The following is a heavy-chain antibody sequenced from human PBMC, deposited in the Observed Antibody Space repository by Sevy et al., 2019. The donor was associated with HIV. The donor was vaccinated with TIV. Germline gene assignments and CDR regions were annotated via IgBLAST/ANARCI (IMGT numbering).Heavy chain of an antibody. Sequence: GGSLRLSCAASGFTFSSYAMSWVRQAPGKGLEWVSGISGSGGSTNYADSVKGRFTISRDNSKNTLYLQMNTLRAEDTAVYYCAKGDYYYDSSGYPFDCWVQGTLVTVSS. CDR3: AKGDYYYDSSGYPFDC. J-gene: IGHJ4*02. CDR2: ISGSGGST. D-gene: IGHD3-22*01. CDR1: GFTFSSYA. V-gene: IGHV3-23*01.